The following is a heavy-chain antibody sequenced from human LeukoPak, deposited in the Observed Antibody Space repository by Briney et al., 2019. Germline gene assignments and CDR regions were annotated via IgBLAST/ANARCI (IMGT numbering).Heavy chain of an antibody. J-gene: IGHJ4*02. V-gene: IGHV3-48*03. Sequence: GGSLRLSCAASGFTFSSYEMNWVRQAPGKGLEWVSYISSSGSTIYYADSVKGRFTISRDNAKNSLYLQMNSLRAEDTALYYCAKDDAWLQFGDWGRGTLVTVSS. D-gene: IGHD5-24*01. CDR1: GFTFSSYE. CDR3: AKDDAWLQFGD. CDR2: ISSSGSTI.